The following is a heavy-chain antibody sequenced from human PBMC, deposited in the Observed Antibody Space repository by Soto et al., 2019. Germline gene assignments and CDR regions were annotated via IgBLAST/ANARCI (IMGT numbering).Heavy chain of an antibody. D-gene: IGHD6-13*01. J-gene: IGHJ4*02. Sequence: QVQLQESGPGLVKPSGTLSLTCVVSEDSISSNNWWNWVRQPPGKGLEWIGEIYHSGSTNYNQSLKSRVTISVDKSKNEFSLKVSSLTAADTAVYYCASSSSRSLFDSWGQGVLVTVSA. CDR3: ASSSSRSLFDS. CDR1: EDSISSNNW. CDR2: IYHSGST. V-gene: IGHV4-4*02.